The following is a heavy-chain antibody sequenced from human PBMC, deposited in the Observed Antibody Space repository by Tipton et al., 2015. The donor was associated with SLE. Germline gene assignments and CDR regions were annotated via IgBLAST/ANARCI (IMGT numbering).Heavy chain of an antibody. Sequence: TLSLTCTVSGGSISSYYWSWIRQPPGKGLEWIGYIYYSGSTNYNPSLKSRVTISVDTSKNQFSLKLSSVTAAGTAVYYCARCGSSLTWDYYYMDVWGKGTTVTISS. V-gene: IGHV4-59*01. CDR1: GGSISSYY. CDR3: ARCGSSLTWDYYYMDV. D-gene: IGHD6-6*01. J-gene: IGHJ6*03. CDR2: IYYSGST.